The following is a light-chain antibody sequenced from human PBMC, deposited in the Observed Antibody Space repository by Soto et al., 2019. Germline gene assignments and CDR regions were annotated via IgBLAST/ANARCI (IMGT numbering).Light chain of an antibody. J-gene: IGLJ2*01. CDR1: ALPKQY. CDR3: QSADSSNTYIL. CDR2: KDT. V-gene: IGLV3-25*02. Sequence: SYELTQPPSVSVSPGQTARITCSGEALPKQYAFWYQQKPGQAPVLVIYKDTERPSGIPERFSGSSSGTTVTLTISGVQAEDEADYYCQSADSSNTYILIGGGTKLTVL.